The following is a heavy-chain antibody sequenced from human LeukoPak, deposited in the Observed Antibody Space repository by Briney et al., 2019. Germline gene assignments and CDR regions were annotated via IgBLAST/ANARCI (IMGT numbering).Heavy chain of an antibody. J-gene: IGHJ5*02. Sequence: ASVKVSCKASGYTFTSYGISWVRQAPGQGLEWMGWISAYNGNTNYAQKLQGRVTMTTDTSTSTAYMELRRLRSDDTAVYYCARAGTGNIVVVPAAIRGNWFDPWGQGTLVTVSS. CDR3: ARAGTGNIVVVPAAIRGNWFDP. CDR2: ISAYNGNT. D-gene: IGHD2-2*02. CDR1: GYTFTSYG. V-gene: IGHV1-18*01.